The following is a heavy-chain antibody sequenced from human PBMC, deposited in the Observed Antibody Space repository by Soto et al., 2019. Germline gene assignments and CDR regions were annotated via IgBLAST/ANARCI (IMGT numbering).Heavy chain of an antibody. CDR2: INHSGST. CDR1: GGSFSGYY. Sequence: PSETLSLTCAVYGGSFSGYYWSWIRQPPGKGLEWIGEINHSGSTNYNPSLKSRVTISVDTSKNQFSLKLSSVTAADTAVYYCARDAYCGGDCPAYYYYYGMDVWGQGTTVNVSS. V-gene: IGHV4-34*01. CDR3: ARDAYCGGDCPAYYYYYGMDV. J-gene: IGHJ6*02. D-gene: IGHD2-21*01.